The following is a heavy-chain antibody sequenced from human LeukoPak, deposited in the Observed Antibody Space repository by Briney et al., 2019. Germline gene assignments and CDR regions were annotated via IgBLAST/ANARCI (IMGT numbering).Heavy chain of an antibody. CDR1: GFTVSSNY. Sequence: PGGSLRLSCAASGFTVSSNYMSWVRQAPGKGLEWVSVIYSGGSTYYADSVKGRFTISRDNSKNTLYLQMNSLRAEDTAVYYCASRVSTVTTLVFDYWGQGTLVTVSS. V-gene: IGHV3-53*01. J-gene: IGHJ4*02. CDR2: IYSGGST. CDR3: ASRVSTVTTLVFDY. D-gene: IGHD4-17*01.